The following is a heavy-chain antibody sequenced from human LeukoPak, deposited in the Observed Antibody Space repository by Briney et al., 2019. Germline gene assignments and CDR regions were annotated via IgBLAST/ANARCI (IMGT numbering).Heavy chain of an antibody. CDR3: AREVGGYPRRFDP. V-gene: IGHV4-61*01. J-gene: IGHJ5*02. Sequence: SETLSLTCTVSGGSISSSYYYWGWIRQPPGKRLEWIGYIYYSGTTSYNPSLESRVTISLDTSKNQFSLKLSSVTAADTAVYYCAREVGGYPRRFDPWGQGTLVTVSS. D-gene: IGHD5-12*01. CDR2: IYYSGTT. CDR1: GGSISSSYYY.